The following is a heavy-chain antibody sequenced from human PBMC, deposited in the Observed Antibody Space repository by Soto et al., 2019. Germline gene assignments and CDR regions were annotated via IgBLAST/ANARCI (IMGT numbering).Heavy chain of an antibody. J-gene: IGHJ6*02. CDR2: TYYSGST. V-gene: IGHV4-59*01. CDR3: AREPPRTPWVYHYGMDV. CDR1: GAPISGTT. Sequence: QVQLQESGPGLVKPSETLSLTCSAPGAPISGTTWSWIRQPPGKGLDWIGYTYYSGSTKYNPSLKSRVTILVDTSKNHFSLKLSSVTAADTAVYYCAREPPRTPWVYHYGMDVWGQGTTVTVSS. D-gene: IGHD3-16*01.